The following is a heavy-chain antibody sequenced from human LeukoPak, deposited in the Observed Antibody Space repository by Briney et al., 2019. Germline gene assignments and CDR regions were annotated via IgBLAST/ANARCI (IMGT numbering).Heavy chain of an antibody. V-gene: IGHV3-74*01. J-gene: IGHJ4*02. D-gene: IGHD1-26*01. Sequence: GGSLRLSCAASGFTFSSYWMHWVRQAPGKGLVWVSRINSDGSSTSYAGSVKGRFTISRDKAKNTLYLQMNSLRAEDTAVYYCARGASGSYYLPGDYWGQGTLVTVSS. CDR3: ARGASGSYYLPGDY. CDR2: INSDGSST. CDR1: GFTFSSYW.